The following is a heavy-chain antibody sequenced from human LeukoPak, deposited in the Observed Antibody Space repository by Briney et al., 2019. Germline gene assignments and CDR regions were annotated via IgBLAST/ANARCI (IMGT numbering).Heavy chain of an antibody. J-gene: IGHJ4*01. CDR3: AKSTRTYYFDS. CDR1: GGTFNSYA. Sequence: SVKVSCKASGGTFNSYALNWVRQAPGQGLEWMGRIIPMLGIANYAQKFQGRATITADRSTSTACMDLSSLRSEDTAVYYCAKSTRTYYFDSWGHGTLVTVSS. CDR2: IIPMLGIA. D-gene: IGHD2-2*01. V-gene: IGHV1-69*04.